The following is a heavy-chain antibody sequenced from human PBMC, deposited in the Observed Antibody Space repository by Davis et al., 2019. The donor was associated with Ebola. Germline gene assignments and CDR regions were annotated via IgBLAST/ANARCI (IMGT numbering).Heavy chain of an antibody. J-gene: IGHJ4*02. Sequence: PGGSLRLSCAASGFTFSSYNMNWVRQAPGKGLEWVSHISSSSSIIYYADSVKGRFTISRDNAENSLYLQMNSLRDEDTAVYYCVRVDWGRGDMEYWGQGTLVTVSS. CDR3: VRVDWGRGDMEY. V-gene: IGHV3-48*02. CDR1: GFTFSSYN. D-gene: IGHD3-10*01. CDR2: ISSSSSII.